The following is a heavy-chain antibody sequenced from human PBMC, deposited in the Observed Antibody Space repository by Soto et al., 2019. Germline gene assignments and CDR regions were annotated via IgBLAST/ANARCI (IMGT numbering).Heavy chain of an antibody. J-gene: IGHJ4*02. Sequence: PSETLSLTCTVSGGSISSSSYYWGWIRQPPGKGLEWIGGIYYSGSTNYNPSLKSRVTISVDTSKNQFSLNLSSVTAADTAVYYCSRGVGYSSGRGYYWGQGTLVTVPS. CDR1: GGSISSSSYY. V-gene: IGHV4-39*07. CDR3: SRGVGYSSGRGYY. CDR2: IYYSGST. D-gene: IGHD6-19*01.